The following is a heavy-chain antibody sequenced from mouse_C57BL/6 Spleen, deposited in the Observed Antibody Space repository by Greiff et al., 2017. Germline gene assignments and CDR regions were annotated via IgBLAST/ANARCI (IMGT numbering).Heavy chain of an antibody. J-gene: IGHJ4*01. V-gene: IGHV2-5*01. CDR3: AKMAYYSNIYYAMDY. Sequence: VKVIESGPGLVQPSQSLSITCTVSGFSLTSYGVHWVRQSPGKGLEWLGVIWRGGSTDYNAAFMSRLSITKDNSKSQVFFKMNSLQADDTAIYYCAKMAYYSNIYYAMDYWGQGTSVTVSS. D-gene: IGHD2-5*01. CDR1: GFSLTSYG. CDR2: IWRGGST.